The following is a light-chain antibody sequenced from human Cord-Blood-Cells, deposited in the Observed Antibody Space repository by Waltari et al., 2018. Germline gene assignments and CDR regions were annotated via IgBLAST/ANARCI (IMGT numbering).Light chain of an antibody. CDR1: RSVSSSH. J-gene: IGKJ2*01. CDR3: QQYGSSPYT. CDR2: GAS. Sequence: EIVLTQSPGTLSLSPGESATLSCRDSRSVSSSHLAWDQQKPGQAPRPLSYGASSRATGIPDRFSGSGSGTDFTLTISRLEPEDFAVYYCQQYGSSPYTFGQGTKLEIK. V-gene: IGKV3-20*01.